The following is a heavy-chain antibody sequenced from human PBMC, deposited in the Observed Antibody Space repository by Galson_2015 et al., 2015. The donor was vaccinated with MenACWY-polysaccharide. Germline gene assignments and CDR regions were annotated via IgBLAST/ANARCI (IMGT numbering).Heavy chain of an antibody. CDR2: IFYNGNT. CDR3: ARAAHYEPFNI. D-gene: IGHD3-22*01. Sequence: SETLSLTCSVSGASITTGLYYLGWLRQLLGKGLEWIGSIFYNGNTYYNPSLESRAAVSADTSKSQFFLRLTSMTAADTAVYFCARAAHYEPFNIWGQGTLVTVSS. V-gene: IGHV4-39*07. CDR1: GASITTGLYY. J-gene: IGHJ3*02.